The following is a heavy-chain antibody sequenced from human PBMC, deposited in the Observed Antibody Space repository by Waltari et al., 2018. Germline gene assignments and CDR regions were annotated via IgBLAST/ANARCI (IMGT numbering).Heavy chain of an antibody. CDR1: GLTVGKHY. Sequence: EVQLVETGGGSFQPGASLRLSCAASGLTVGKHYMSWGRQAPGKGRERVSGIYSGGTIQYADSVKGRFTIYRDSSKNTLYLQMNSLRVEDTAVYYCATSPTRSFWGQGTLVAVSS. CDR3: ATSPTRSF. J-gene: IGHJ4*02. V-gene: IGHV3-53*02. D-gene: IGHD2-15*01. CDR2: IYSGGTI.